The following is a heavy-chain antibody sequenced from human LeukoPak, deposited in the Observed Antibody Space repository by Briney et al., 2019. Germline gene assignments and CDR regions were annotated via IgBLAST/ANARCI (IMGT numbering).Heavy chain of an antibody. D-gene: IGHD3-22*01. J-gene: IGHJ4*02. CDR3: PKEPREFGSGYYYFDY. Sequence: GGSLRLSCAASGFSFSRYEINWVRQAPGKGLEWVSYISTSGRTIWYADSVKGRFTISRDNSKNTLYLQMNSLRPEDTAVYYCPKEPREFGSGYYYFDYWGQGTLVTISS. CDR2: ISTSGRTI. CDR1: GFSFSRYE. V-gene: IGHV3-48*03.